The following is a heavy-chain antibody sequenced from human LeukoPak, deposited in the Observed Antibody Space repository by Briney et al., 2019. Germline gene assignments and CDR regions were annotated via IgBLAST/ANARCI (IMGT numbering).Heavy chain of an antibody. CDR3: ARENWLELSYYYMDV. Sequence: SETLSLTCTVSGGSISSSSYYWGWIRQPPGKGLEWIGSIYYSGSTYYNPSLKSRVTISVDTSKNQFSLKLSSVTAADTAVYYCARENWLELSYYYMDVWGKGTTVTISS. J-gene: IGHJ6*03. D-gene: IGHD1-7*01. CDR1: GGSISSSSYY. CDR2: IYYSGST. V-gene: IGHV4-39*07.